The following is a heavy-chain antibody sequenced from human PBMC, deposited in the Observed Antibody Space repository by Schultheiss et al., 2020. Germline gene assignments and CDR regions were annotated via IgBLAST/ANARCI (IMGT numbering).Heavy chain of an antibody. CDR3: ARDPVLQSGWYNWFDP. J-gene: IGHJ5*02. V-gene: IGHV3-30*02. CDR1: GFTFSSYG. D-gene: IGHD6-19*01. Sequence: GGSLRLSCAASGFTFSSYGMHWVRQAPGKGLEWVAFIRYDGSNKYYADSVKGRFTISRDNSKNALFLQMNSLRVEDTAVYYCARDPVLQSGWYNWFDPWGQGTLVTVSS. CDR2: IRYDGSNK.